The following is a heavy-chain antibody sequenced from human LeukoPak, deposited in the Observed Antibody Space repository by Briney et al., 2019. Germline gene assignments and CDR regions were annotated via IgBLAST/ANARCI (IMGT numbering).Heavy chain of an antibody. CDR3: ANLVATGLDY. Sequence: GGSLRLSCAASGFTFSSYAVSWVRQAPGKGLEWVSAINSVGSSTYYADSVKGRFTISRDNSKNTLDLQMNSLRAEDTALYYCANLVATGLDYWGQGTLVTVSS. J-gene: IGHJ4*02. CDR1: GFTFSSYA. CDR2: INSVGSST. V-gene: IGHV3-23*01. D-gene: IGHD3-10*01.